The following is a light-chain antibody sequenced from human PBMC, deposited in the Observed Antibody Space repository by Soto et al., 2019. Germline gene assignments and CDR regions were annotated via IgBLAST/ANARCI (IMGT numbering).Light chain of an antibody. J-gene: IGKJ1*01. V-gene: IGKV1-39*01. Sequence: DIQMTQSPSSLSASVGDRVTITCRASQSISSDLNWYQQKPGKAPKLLIYAASSLHRGVPSRFSGSGSGTDFTLTISSLQPEGFATYYCQQSYNTPWTFGQGPKVQIK. CDR2: AAS. CDR3: QQSYNTPWT. CDR1: QSISSD.